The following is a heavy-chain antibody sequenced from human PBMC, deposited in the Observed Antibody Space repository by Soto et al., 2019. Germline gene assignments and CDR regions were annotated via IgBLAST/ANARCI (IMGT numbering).Heavy chain of an antibody. D-gene: IGHD3-3*01. CDR2: ISGSGGST. J-gene: IGHJ4*02. CDR3: AKSFRLFGVVTGDY. CDR1: GFTFSSYA. Sequence: QPGGSLRLSCAASGFTFSSYAISWVRQAPGKGLEWVSSISGSGGSTYYAGSVKGRFTISRDNSKNTLYLQMNSLRADDTAVYYCAKSFRLFGVVTGDYWGPGTLVTVSS. V-gene: IGHV3-23*01.